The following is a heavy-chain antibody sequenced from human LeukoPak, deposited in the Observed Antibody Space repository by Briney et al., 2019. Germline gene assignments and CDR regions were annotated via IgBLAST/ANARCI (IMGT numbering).Heavy chain of an antibody. V-gene: IGHV3-7*04. J-gene: IGHJ4*02. CDR3: ARESLSGGIDY. CDR1: GFSFSRYW. D-gene: IGHD3-16*01. Sequence: GGSLRLSCAASGFSFSRYWMTWVRQAPGKGLEWVATIKEDGSAKYCADSVKGRCTISRDNAKNALYLQMNSLRAEDTAIYHCARESLSGGIDYWGQGTLVAVSS. CDR2: IKEDGSAK.